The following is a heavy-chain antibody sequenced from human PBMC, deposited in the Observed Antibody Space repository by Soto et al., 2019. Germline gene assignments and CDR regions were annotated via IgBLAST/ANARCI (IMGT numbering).Heavy chain of an antibody. CDR2: IIPILGIA. D-gene: IGHD3-10*01. J-gene: IGHJ5*02. V-gene: IGHV1-69*02. CDR3: ARLDRGFGESP. Sequence: QVQLVQSGAGVKKPGSSVKVSCKASGGTFSSYTISWVRQAPGQGLEWMGRIIPILGIANYAQKFQGRVTITADKSTSTAYMELSSLRSEDTAVYYCARLDRGFGESPWGQGTLVTVSS. CDR1: GGTFSSYT.